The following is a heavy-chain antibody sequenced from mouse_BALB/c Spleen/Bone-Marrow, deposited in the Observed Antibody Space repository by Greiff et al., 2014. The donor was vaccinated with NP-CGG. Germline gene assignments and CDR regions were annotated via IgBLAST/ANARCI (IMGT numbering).Heavy chain of an antibody. CDR2: ISDGGSYT. D-gene: IGHD1-1*01. CDR3: ANYYGSTWFAY. CDR1: GFTFSDYY. Sequence: DVMLVESGGGLVKPGGSLKLSCAASGFTFSDYYMYWVRQTPEKRLEWVATISDGGSYTYYPDSVKGQFTISRDNAKNNLYLQMNSLKSEDTAMYYCANYYGSTWFAYWGQGALVTVSA. V-gene: IGHV5-4*02. J-gene: IGHJ3*01.